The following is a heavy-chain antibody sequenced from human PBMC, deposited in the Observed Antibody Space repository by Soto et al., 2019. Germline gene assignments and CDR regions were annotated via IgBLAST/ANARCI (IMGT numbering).Heavy chain of an antibody. CDR2: INGDGSGT. Sequence: EVQLVESGGGLVQPGGSLRLSCAASGFTFSGSWMHWVRQAPGKGLVWVSRINGDGSGTSYADFVKGRFTISRDDAKNTLLPQMNGLRAEDTAVYYCARGIFGSGTANDYWGQGTLVTVSS. CDR3: ARGIFGSGTANDY. D-gene: IGHD3-10*01. V-gene: IGHV3-74*01. J-gene: IGHJ4*02. CDR1: GFTFSGSW.